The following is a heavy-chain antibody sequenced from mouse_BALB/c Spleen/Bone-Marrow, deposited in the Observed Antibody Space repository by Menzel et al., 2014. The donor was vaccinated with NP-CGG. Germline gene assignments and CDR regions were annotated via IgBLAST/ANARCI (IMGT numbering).Heavy chain of an antibody. CDR2: ISSGGSYT. J-gene: IGHJ2*01. CDR1: GFTFSSYA. D-gene: IGHD1-1*01. V-gene: IGHV5-9-3*01. Sequence: DVKLQESGGGLVKPGGSLKLSCAASGFTFSSYAMSWVRQTTEKRLEWVATISSGGSYTYYPDSVKGRFTISRDNAKNTLYLQMSSLRSEDTAMYYCARHITTVVADYWGQGTTLTVSS. CDR3: ARHITTVVADY.